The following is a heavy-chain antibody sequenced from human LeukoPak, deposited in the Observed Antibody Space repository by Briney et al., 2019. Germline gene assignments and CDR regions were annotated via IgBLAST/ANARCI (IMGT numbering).Heavy chain of an antibody. D-gene: IGHD1-26*01. J-gene: IGHJ4*02. CDR1: GRSISSYY. V-gene: IGHV4-59*01. Sequence: KPSETLSLTCTVSGRSISSYYWSWIRQPPGKGLEWIGYIYYSGSTNYNPSLKSRVTISVDTSKNQFSLKLSSVTAADTAVYYCARNRRGYSGSYYANYYFDYWGQGTLVTVSS. CDR2: IYYSGST. CDR3: ARNRRGYSGSYYANYYFDY.